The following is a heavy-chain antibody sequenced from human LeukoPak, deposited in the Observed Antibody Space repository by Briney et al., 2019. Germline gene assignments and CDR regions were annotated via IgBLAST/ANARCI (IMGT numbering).Heavy chain of an antibody. V-gene: IGHV1-18*01. CDR3: ARDQAATNTQVRFCLD. Sequence: ASVKVSCKASGYTFTSYGISWVRQAPGQALEWMGWISAYNGNTNFAQKLQGRVTMTTDTSPSTAYMDLRSLRSDDTAVYYCARDQAATNTQVRFCLDWGQGTLVTVSS. CDR2: ISAYNGNT. CDR1: GYTFTSYG. J-gene: IGHJ4*02. D-gene: IGHD3-9*01.